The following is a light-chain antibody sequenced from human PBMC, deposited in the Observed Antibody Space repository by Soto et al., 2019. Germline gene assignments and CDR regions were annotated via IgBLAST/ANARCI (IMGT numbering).Light chain of an antibody. V-gene: IGKV3-20*01. CDR1: QSVSSSY. J-gene: IGKJ4*01. CDR3: QQYGSSPT. Sequence: ESVLTQSPGTLSLSPGERATLSCRASQSVSSSYLAGYQQKPGQDPRLLIYGASSRATGIPDRFSGSGSGIDFTLTIRRLEPEGFAVYYCQQYGSSPTFGGGTKVEIK. CDR2: GAS.